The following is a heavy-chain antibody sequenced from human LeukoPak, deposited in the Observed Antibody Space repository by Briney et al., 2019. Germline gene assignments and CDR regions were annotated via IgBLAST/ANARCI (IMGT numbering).Heavy chain of an antibody. J-gene: IGHJ4*02. CDR2: ISYNGSHQ. CDR1: GFTFSTYA. V-gene: IGHV3-30*04. Sequence: GGSLRLSCAASGFTFSTYAMHWVRQAPGKGLEWLTVISYNGSHQYYSDSVRGRFTISRDNSRNSVFLQINRLRPEDTAVYYCATSIRRIKISSWGQGTLVTVSS. D-gene: IGHD3-3*01. CDR3: ATSIRRIKISS.